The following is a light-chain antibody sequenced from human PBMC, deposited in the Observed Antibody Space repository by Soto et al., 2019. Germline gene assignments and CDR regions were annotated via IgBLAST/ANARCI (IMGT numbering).Light chain of an antibody. Sequence: DIRMTQSPSSLSASVGDRVTITCRASESLSIYLNWYQQKPGEVPKLLIYAASSLQSGVPSRFSGRGSGTDFTLTISSLRPADFETYYCQQSYGTPFTFGGGTKVDIK. J-gene: IGKJ4*01. CDR1: ESLSIY. CDR3: QQSYGTPFT. CDR2: AAS. V-gene: IGKV1-39*01.